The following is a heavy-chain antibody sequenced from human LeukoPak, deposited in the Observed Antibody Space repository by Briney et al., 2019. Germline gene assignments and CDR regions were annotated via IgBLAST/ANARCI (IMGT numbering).Heavy chain of an antibody. D-gene: IGHD6-13*01. CDR1: GFTFNSYG. V-gene: IGHV3-33*01. CDR3: ARGAAAANPSYWYFDL. Sequence: PGGPLRLSCTASGFTFNSYGIHWVRQAPGKRLEWVTVIWFDGSNKYYADFVKGRFTISRDNSKNTLYLQMNSLRAEDTAVYHCARGAAAANPSYWYFDLWGRGTLVTVSS. CDR2: IWFDGSNK. J-gene: IGHJ2*01.